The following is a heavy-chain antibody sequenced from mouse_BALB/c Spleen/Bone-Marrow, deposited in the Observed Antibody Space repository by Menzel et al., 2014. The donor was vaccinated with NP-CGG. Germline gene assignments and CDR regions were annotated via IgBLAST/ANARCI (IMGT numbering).Heavy chain of an antibody. J-gene: IGHJ4*01. CDR2: ISSGGSYT. V-gene: IGHV5-6*01. D-gene: IGHD2-4*01. CDR1: GLTFSSYG. Sequence: EVKLVESGGDLVKPGGSLKLSCAASGLTFSSYGMSWVRQTPDKRLEWVATISSGGSYTYYPDSVKGRFTISRDNAKNTLYLQMSSLKSEDTAMYYCARDTMITYYYAMDYWGQGTSVTVSS. CDR3: ARDTMITYYYAMDY.